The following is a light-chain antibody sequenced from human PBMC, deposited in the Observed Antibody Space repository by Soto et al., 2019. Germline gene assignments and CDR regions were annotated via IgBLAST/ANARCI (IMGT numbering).Light chain of an antibody. CDR3: QQLNSYPLT. CDR2: AAS. V-gene: IGKV1-9*01. J-gene: IGKJ4*01. CDR1: QSISNR. Sequence: DIQMTQSPSTLSASVGDRVTITCRASQSISNRLAWYQQRPGKAPKLLIYAASTLQSGVPSRFSGSGSGTEFTLTISSLQPEDFATYSCQQLNSYPLTFGGGTKVDIK.